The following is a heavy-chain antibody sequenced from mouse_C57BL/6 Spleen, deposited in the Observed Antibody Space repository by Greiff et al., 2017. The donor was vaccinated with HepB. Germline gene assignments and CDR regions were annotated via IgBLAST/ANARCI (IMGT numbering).Heavy chain of an antibody. V-gene: IGHV1-26*01. CDR1: GYTFTDYY. D-gene: IGHD1-1*01. J-gene: IGHJ3*01. CDR2: INPNNGGT. Sequence: VQLQQFGPELVKPGASVKISCKASGYTFTDYYMNWVKQSHGKSLEWIGDINPNNGGTSYNQKFKGKATLTVDKSSSTAYMELRSLTSEDSAVYYCARSGYYGSSLAWFAYWGQGTLVTVSA. CDR3: ARSGYYGSSLAWFAY.